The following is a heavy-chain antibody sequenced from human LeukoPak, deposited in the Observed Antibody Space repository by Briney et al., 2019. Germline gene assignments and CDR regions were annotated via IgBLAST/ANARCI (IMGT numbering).Heavy chain of an antibody. Sequence: ASVKVSCKASGYIFTDYAIHWLRQAPGQRPEWMGWMNAGNGNTKYSQKFQGRITLIRDTSAATAYMELSSLRHDDLAVFYCARGRGTSGSNRDFYFYYYMDVWGKGTTVTVSS. CDR1: GYIFTDYA. V-gene: IGHV1-3*01. CDR2: MNAGNGNT. D-gene: IGHD2-15*01. CDR3: ARGRGTSGSNRDFYFYYYMDV. J-gene: IGHJ6*03.